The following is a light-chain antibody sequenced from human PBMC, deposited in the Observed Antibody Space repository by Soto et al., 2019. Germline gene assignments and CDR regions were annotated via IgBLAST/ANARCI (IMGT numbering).Light chain of an antibody. CDR3: QHYNSYSEA. CDR1: QTMSSW. V-gene: IGKV1-5*03. CDR2: KAS. Sequence: DIQMTQSPSSLSAAVGDRLTITCGASQTMSSWLAWYQQKPGKAPKLLIYKASTLKSGFPSRFSGSGSGTEFTLIISSLQPDDFATYYCQHYNSYSEAFRQGTKLEIK. J-gene: IGKJ1*01.